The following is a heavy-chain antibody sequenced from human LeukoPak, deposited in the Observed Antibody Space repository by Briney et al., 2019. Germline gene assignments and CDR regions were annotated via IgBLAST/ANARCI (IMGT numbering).Heavy chain of an antibody. Sequence: GGSLRLSCAASGFTVSSNYMNWVRQAPGKGLEWVSVIYSGGTTYYADSVKGRFTISRDNSKNTLYLQMNSLRAEDTAVYYCASLYCSGGSCPFDPWGQGTLVTVSS. CDR2: IYSGGTT. CDR3: ASLYCSGGSCPFDP. V-gene: IGHV3-53*01. J-gene: IGHJ5*02. CDR1: GFTVSSNY. D-gene: IGHD2-15*01.